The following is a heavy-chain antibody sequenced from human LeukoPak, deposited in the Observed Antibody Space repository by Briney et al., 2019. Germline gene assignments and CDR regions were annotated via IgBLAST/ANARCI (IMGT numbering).Heavy chain of an antibody. D-gene: IGHD1-7*01. J-gene: IGHJ3*02. CDR2: ITYDGSNK. CDR1: GFTFSSYA. CDR3: ARVSGTTVLYAFDI. Sequence: GGSLRLSCAASGFTFSSYAMHWVRQAPGKGLEWVAVITYDGSNKYYADSVKGRFTISRDNSKNTLYLQMNSLRAEDTAVYYCARVSGTTVLYAFDIWGQGTMVTVSS. V-gene: IGHV3-30-3*01.